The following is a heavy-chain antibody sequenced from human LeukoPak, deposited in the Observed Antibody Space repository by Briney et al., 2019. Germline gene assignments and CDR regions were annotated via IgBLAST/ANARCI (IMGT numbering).Heavy chain of an antibody. CDR2: IYYSGST. CDR1: GGSISSHY. V-gene: IGHV4-59*11. J-gene: IGHJ4*02. D-gene: IGHD2-2*03. CDR3: ARGGGYCSSTSCYPFDY. Sequence: SETLSLTCTVSGGSISSHYWSWIRQPPGKGLEWIGYIYYSGSTNYNASLKSRVTISVGTSKNQFSLKLSSVTAADTAVYYCARGGGYCSSTSCYPFDYWGQGTLVTVSS.